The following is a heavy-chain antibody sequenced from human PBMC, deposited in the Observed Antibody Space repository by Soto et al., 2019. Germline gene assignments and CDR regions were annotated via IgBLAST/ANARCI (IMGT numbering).Heavy chain of an antibody. CDR1: GDSISSYY. V-gene: IGHV4-59*01. CDR3: ARGGNWNSYYYRLDV. CDR2: IYDRGTT. D-gene: IGHD1-1*01. Sequence: XAILSLTFTVSGDSISSYYWSGIRQPPGKGLEWIAYIYDRGTTNYNPSLKSRVTISLDTSKNQFSLKLSSVTAADTAVYYCARGGNWNSYYYRLDVWGQGTTVTVSS. J-gene: IGHJ6*02.